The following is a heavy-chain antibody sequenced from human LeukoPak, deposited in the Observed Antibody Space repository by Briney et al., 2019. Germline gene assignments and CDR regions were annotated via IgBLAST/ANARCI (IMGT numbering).Heavy chain of an antibody. V-gene: IGHV3-21*01. Sequence: PGGSLRLSCAAAGFSFKSYSMNWVRQAPGKGLEWVSFITSTSSDLVYADSVKGRFTVSRDNARNSLYLQMNNLRAEDTAVYYCARAAGHYFDYWGQGSLVTVSS. D-gene: IGHD3-10*01. J-gene: IGHJ4*02. CDR3: ARAAGHYFDY. CDR2: ITSTSSDL. CDR1: GFSFKSYS.